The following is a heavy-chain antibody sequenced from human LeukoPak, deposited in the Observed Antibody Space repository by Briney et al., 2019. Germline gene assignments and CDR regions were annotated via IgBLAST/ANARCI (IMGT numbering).Heavy chain of an antibody. CDR3: AKDRVPDSLYSIDY. V-gene: IGHV3-23*01. Sequence: GESLRLSCTASGFTFSTYAMKWFRHTPGKGLEWVSVIVGNGGGINYAESVRGRFTISRDNSKNTLYLQISSLRLEDTAMYYCAKDRVPDSLYSIDYWGQGVLVTVSP. CDR2: IVGNGGGI. D-gene: IGHD5/OR15-5a*01. J-gene: IGHJ4*02. CDR1: GFTFSTYA.